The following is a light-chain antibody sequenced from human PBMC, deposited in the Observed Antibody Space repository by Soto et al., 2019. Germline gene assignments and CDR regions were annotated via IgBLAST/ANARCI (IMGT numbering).Light chain of an antibody. V-gene: IGKV3-20*01. CDR1: QTVRNTY. Sequence: EIVLTQFPGALSLSPGERVTLSCRASQTVRNTYLAWYQQKSDQAPKFLIYGASNRATGIPDRFSGSGSGTDFTLTISRLEPEDFAVYYCQQYGALPPTFGGGTKVEIK. CDR2: GAS. CDR3: QQYGALPPT. J-gene: IGKJ4*01.